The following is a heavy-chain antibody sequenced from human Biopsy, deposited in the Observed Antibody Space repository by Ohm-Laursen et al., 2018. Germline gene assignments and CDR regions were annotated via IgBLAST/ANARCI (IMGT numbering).Heavy chain of an antibody. J-gene: IGHJ3*02. CDR3: ARGTGRYYVYGAFDI. D-gene: IGHD1-26*01. V-gene: IGHV4-4*07. CDR2: IYTSGSP. CDR1: GDSINNYY. Sequence: GTLPLTCSVSGDSINNYYWSWIRQPAGKGLEWIGRIYTSGSPNYNLSLESRVTMSVGTSKKQFSLNLRSVNAADTAVYYCARGTGRYYVYGAFDIWGQGTVVTVSS.